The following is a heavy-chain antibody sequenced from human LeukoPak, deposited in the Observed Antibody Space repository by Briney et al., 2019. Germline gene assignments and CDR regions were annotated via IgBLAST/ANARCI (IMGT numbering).Heavy chain of an antibody. D-gene: IGHD4-23*01. J-gene: IGHJ4*02. CDR2: IYYRGST. CDR1: GGSISGYY. V-gene: IGHV4-59*01. CDR3: ARASHGSNSEFDY. Sequence: SETLSLTCTVSGGSISGYYWTWIRQPPGKGLEWIGFIYYRGSTNYNPSLKSRVTISLDTSRNQFSLKLSSVTAADTAVYYCARASHGSNSEFDYWGQGTLVTDSS.